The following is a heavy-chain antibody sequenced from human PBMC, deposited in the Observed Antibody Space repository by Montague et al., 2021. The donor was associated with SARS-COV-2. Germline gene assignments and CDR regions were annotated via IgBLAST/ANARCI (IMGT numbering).Heavy chain of an antibody. CDR2: IYYSGST. J-gene: IGHJ4*02. D-gene: IGHD2-2*01. CDR3: ARTPAVYVVVVPAARGHFDY. Sequence: TLSLTCTVSGGSISSGGYYWSWIRQHPGKGLEWIGYIYYSGSTYHDPSLKSRVTISVDTSKNQFSLKLSSVTAADTAVYYCARTPAVYVVVVPAARGHFDYWGQGTLVTVPS. CDR1: GGSISSGGYY. V-gene: IGHV4-31*03.